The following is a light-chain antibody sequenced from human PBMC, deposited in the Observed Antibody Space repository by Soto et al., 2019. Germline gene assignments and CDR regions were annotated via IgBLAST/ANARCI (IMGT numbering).Light chain of an antibody. CDR2: DVS. V-gene: IGLV2-14*01. CDR3: SSYTSSSTLV. CDR1: SSDVVGYNH. Sequence: QSALTQPASVSGSPGQSITISCTGTSSDVVGYNHVSWYQQHPGKAPKLMIYDVSNRPSGVSNRFSGSKSGNTASLTISGLRAGDEADYYCSSYTSSSTLVFGGGTKLTVL. J-gene: IGLJ2*01.